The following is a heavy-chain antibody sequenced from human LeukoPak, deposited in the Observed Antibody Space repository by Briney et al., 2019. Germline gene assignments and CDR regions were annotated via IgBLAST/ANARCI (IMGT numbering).Heavy chain of an antibody. J-gene: IGHJ5*02. CDR1: GGTFTSYA. D-gene: IGHD2-15*01. Sequence: SVKVSCKASGGTFTSYAISWVRQAPGQGLEWMGGIIPIFGTANYAQKFQGRVTITTDESTSTAYMELSSLRSEDTAVYYCAREGATDCSGGSCYGNWFDLWGQGTLVTVSS. V-gene: IGHV1-69*05. CDR2: IIPIFGTA. CDR3: AREGATDCSGGSCYGNWFDL.